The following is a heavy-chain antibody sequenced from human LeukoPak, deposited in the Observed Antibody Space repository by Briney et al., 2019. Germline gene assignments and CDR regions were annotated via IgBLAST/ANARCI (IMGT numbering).Heavy chain of an antibody. D-gene: IGHD6-19*01. Sequence: ASVKVSCKASGYTFTSYGISWVRQAPGQGLEWMGWISAYNGNTNYAQKFQGRVTITRDTFASTAYMELSSLRSEDTAVYYCARYCSGWYTFDYRGQGTLVTVSS. CDR2: ISAYNGNT. CDR3: ARYCSGWYTFDY. CDR1: GYTFTSYG. V-gene: IGHV1-18*01. J-gene: IGHJ4*02.